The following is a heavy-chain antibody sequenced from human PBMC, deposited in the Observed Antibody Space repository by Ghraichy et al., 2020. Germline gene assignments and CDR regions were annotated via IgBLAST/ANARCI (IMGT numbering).Heavy chain of an antibody. V-gene: IGHV3-48*02. CDR3: ARASRVVRFYYYDGMDV. Sequence: GGSLRLSCVGSGFTLSSSNMNWVRQSPGKGLEWVSYITTSSRSIFYADSVKGRFTISRANAKNSLSLQMNSLRDEATAIYYCARASRVVRFYYYDGMDVWGQGTTVTVCS. J-gene: IGHJ6*02. CDR2: ITTSSRSI. CDR1: GFTLSSSN. D-gene: IGHD4-23*01.